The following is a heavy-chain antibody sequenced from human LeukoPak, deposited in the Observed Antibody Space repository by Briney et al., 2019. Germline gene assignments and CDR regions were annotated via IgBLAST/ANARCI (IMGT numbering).Heavy chain of an antibody. CDR2: INHSGST. CDR3: ARDHGGSSGGYFDY. D-gene: IGHD4-23*01. V-gene: IGHV4-34*01. J-gene: IGHJ4*02. Sequence: PSETLSLTCAVYGGSFSGYYWSWIRQPPGKGLEWIGEINHSGSTNYNPSLKSRVTISVDTSKNQFSLKLSSVTAADTAVYYCARDHGGSSGGYFDYWGQGTLVTVSS. CDR1: GGSFSGYY.